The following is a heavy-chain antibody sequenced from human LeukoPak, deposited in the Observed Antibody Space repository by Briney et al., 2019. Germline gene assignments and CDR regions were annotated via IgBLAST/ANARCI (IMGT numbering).Heavy chain of an antibody. CDR3: ARDAYDPPHYYMDV. J-gene: IGHJ6*03. CDR1: GFTFSDHY. V-gene: IGHV3-11*04. Sequence: GGSLRLSCAASGFTFSDHYMSWIRQAPGKGLEWISYIGGSGSPIYYADSVKGRFTISRDNGKNSLFLQMDSLRAEDTAVYYCARDAYDPPHYYMDVWGKGTTVTVSS. CDR2: IGGSGSPI. D-gene: IGHD3-3*01.